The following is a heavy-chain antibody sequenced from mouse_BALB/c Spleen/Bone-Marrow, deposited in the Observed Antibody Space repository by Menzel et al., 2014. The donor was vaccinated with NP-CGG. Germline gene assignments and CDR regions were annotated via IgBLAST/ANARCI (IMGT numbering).Heavy chain of an antibody. CDR1: GYTFTSYW. CDR2: IYPGDGDT. J-gene: IGHJ2*01. CDR3: ARGFPFDY. Sequence: VQLQQSGAELARPGASVKLSCKVSGYTFTSYWMQWVKQRPGQGPEWIGAIYPGDGDTRYTQKLKGKATLTADKSSSTAYMQLSSLASEDSAVYYCARGFPFDYWGQGTTLTVSS. V-gene: IGHV1-87*01.